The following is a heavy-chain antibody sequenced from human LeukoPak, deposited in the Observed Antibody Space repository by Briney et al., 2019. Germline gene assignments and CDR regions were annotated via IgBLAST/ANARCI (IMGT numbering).Heavy chain of an antibody. V-gene: IGHV3-21*01. CDR3: ARVRDSSGYYLGTPAGYVDY. CDR2: ISSSSYI. J-gene: IGHJ4*02. CDR1: GFTFSSYS. D-gene: IGHD3-22*01. Sequence: PGGSLRLSCAASGFTFSSYSMNWVRQAPGKGLEWVSSISSSSYIYYADSVKGRFTISRDNAKNSLYLQMNSLRAEDTAVYYCARVRDSSGYYLGTPAGYVDYWGQGTLVTVSS.